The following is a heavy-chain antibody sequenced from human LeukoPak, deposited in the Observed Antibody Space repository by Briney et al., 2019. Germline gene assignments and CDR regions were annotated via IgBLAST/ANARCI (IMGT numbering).Heavy chain of an antibody. CDR3: AKDLSAVYDFWSGYYDY. Sequence: GGSLRLSCAASGFTFSSYAMSWVRQAPGKGLEWVSAISGSGGSTYYADSVKGRFTISRDNAKNSLYLQMNSLRAEDTALYYCAKDLSAVYDFWSGYYDYWGQGTLVTVSS. D-gene: IGHD3-3*01. J-gene: IGHJ4*02. CDR1: GFTFSSYA. CDR2: ISGSGGST. V-gene: IGHV3-23*01.